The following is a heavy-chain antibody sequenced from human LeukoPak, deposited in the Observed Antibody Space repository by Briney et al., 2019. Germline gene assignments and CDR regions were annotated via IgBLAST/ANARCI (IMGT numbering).Heavy chain of an antibody. Sequence: GGSLRLSCGASGFVFDNHDMHWVRLAPGKGLEWVAFIRSDGYHTYYADSVKGRFTISRDNAKNALYLQMNSLRAEDTGVYFCARGQTLTFWGQGTLVTASS. CDR1: GFVFDNHD. CDR3: ARGQTLTF. J-gene: IGHJ4*02. CDR2: IRSDGYHT. V-gene: IGHV3-30*02.